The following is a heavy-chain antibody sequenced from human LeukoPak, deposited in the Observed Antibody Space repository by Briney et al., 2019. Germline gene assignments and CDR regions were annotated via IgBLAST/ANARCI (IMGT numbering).Heavy chain of an antibody. CDR1: GFTFSSYA. Sequence: GGSLRLSCAASGFTFSSYAVSWVRQAPGKGLEWVSAISGSGGSTYYADSVKGRFTISRDNSKNTLYLQMNSLRAEDTAVYYCARAYITPYAFFDYWGQGALVTASS. V-gene: IGHV3-23*01. D-gene: IGHD3-16*01. CDR3: ARAYITPYAFFDY. CDR2: ISGSGGST. J-gene: IGHJ4*02.